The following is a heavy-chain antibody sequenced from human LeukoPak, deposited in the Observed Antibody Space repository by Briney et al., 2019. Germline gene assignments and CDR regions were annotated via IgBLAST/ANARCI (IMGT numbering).Heavy chain of an antibody. D-gene: IGHD1-7*01. V-gene: IGHV3-30-3*01. Sequence: GRSVRLSCAASVFAFTSYSINWVRQAPGKGLEWVADISSDGSNKYYADSVKGRFTISRDNSKNTLYLQMNSLRAEDPAVYYCARPQLELSFGHYYGMDVWGQGTTVTVSS. CDR2: ISSDGSNK. J-gene: IGHJ6*02. CDR1: VFAFTSYS. CDR3: ARPQLELSFGHYYGMDV.